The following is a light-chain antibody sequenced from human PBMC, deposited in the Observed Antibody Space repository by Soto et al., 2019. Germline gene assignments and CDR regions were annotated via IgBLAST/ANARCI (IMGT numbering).Light chain of an antibody. Sequence: DIQMTQSPPTLSASVGDRDTITCRASQGISTYLNWYQKKPGKAPNLLIYDASRLQSGVPSRFSGSGGGTDFTLSISSVQPEDFATYFCQQSYMDPITFGQGTRLEIK. CDR1: QGISTY. V-gene: IGKV1-39*01. CDR2: DAS. J-gene: IGKJ5*01. CDR3: QQSYMDPIT.